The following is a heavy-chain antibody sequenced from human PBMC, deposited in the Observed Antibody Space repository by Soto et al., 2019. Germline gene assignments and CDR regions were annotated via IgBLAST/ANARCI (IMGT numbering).Heavy chain of an antibody. CDR3: AKDLRGGIVVVPAAEFDP. J-gene: IGHJ5*02. CDR2: ISGSGGST. CDR1: GFTFSSYA. D-gene: IGHD2-2*01. Sequence: GSLRLSCAASGFTFSSYAMSWVRQAPGKGLEWVSAISGSGGSTYYAGSVKGRFTISRDNSKNTLYLQMNSLRAEDTAVYYCAKDLRGGIVVVPAAEFDPWGQGTLVTVSS. V-gene: IGHV3-23*01.